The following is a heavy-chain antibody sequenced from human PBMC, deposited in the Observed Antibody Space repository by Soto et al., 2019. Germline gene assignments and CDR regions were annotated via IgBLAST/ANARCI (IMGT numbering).Heavy chain of an antibody. Sequence: GGSLRLSCAASGFTFSSYAMSWVRQAPGKGLEWVSAISGSGGSTYYADSVKGRFTISRDNAKKSLYLQMNSLRDEDTAIYFCARDSGITAADDLWGQGTLVTVSS. J-gene: IGHJ1*01. V-gene: IGHV3-23*01. CDR2: ISGSGGST. CDR1: GFTFSSYA. D-gene: IGHD6-13*01. CDR3: ARDSGITAADDL.